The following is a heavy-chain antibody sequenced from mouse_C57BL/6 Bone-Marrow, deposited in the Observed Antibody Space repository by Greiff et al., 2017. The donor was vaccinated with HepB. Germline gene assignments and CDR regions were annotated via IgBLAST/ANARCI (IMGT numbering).Heavy chain of an antibody. J-gene: IGHJ1*03. CDR2: SRNKANDYTT. CDR3: ARDARLLRYFDV. V-gene: IGHV7-1*01. Sequence: EVQVVESGGGLVQSGRSLRLSCATSGFTFSDFYMEWVRQAPGKGLEWIAASRNKANDYTTEYSASVKGRFIVSRDTSQSILYLQMNALRAEDTAIYYCARDARLLRYFDVWGTGTTVTVSS. CDR1: GFTFSDFY. D-gene: IGHD3-2*02.